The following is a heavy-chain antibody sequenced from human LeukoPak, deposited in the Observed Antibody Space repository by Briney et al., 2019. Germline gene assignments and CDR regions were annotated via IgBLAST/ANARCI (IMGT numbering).Heavy chain of an antibody. V-gene: IGHV3-23*01. CDR1: GFTFSSYG. Sequence: PGGSLRLSCAASGFTFSSYGMSWVRQAPGKGLEWVSGISDSGGSTYYADSVKGRFTISRDNSKNTLYLQMNSLRAEDTAVYYCAKRGSGYNHFDYWGQGTLVTVSS. J-gene: IGHJ4*02. CDR2: ISDSGGST. D-gene: IGHD3-3*01. CDR3: AKRGSGYNHFDY.